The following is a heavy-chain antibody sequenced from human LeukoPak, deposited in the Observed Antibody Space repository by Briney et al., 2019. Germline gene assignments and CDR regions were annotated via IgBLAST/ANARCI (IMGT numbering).Heavy chain of an antibody. V-gene: IGHV4-59*01. CDR1: GGSISSYY. Sequence: PSETLSLTCTVSGGSISSYYWSWIRQPPRKGVEWIGYIYYSGSTNYNPSLRSRVTISVDTSKNQFSLKLSSVTAADTAVYYCARLSRCSYGYADYWGQGTLVTVSS. D-gene: IGHD5-18*01. CDR2: IYYSGST. CDR3: ARLSRCSYGYADY. J-gene: IGHJ4*02.